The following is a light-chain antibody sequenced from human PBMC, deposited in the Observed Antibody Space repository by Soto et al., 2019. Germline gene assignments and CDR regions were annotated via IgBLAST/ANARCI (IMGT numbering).Light chain of an antibody. Sequence: QSVLIQPASVSGSPGQSVTISCTATSSDVENYKLVSWYQQHPGKAPKLIIYEVTKRPSGVSNRFSGSKSANTASLTISGLQPEDEADYYCCSSVGSYVFGTGTKVTVL. CDR3: CSSVGSYV. CDR2: EVT. J-gene: IGLJ1*01. CDR1: SSDVENYKL. V-gene: IGLV2-23*02.